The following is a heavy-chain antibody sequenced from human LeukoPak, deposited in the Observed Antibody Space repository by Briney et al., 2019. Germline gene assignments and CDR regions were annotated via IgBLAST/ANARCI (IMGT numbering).Heavy chain of an antibody. D-gene: IGHD6-19*01. CDR1: GGSISSSSYY. Sequence: HPSETLSLTCTVSGGSISSSSYYWGWIRQPPGKGLEWIGSIYYSGSTYYNPSLKSRVTISVDTSKNQFSLKLSSVTAADTAVYYCARDKIDSSGWYFLDYWAREPWSPSPQ. J-gene: IGHJ4*02. V-gene: IGHV4-39*07. CDR2: IYYSGST. CDR3: ARDKIDSSGWYFLDY.